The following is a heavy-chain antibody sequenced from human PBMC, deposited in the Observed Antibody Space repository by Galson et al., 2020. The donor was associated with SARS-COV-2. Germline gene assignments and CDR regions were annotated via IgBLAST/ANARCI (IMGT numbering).Heavy chain of an antibody. J-gene: IGHJ4*02. D-gene: IGHD3-9*01. CDR1: GFTFSSYA. Sequence: GGSLRLSCAASGFTFSSYAMHWVRRAPGKGLEWVAVISYDGSNKYYADSVKGRFTISRDNSKNTLYLQMNSLRAEDTAVYYCARDGRRYYDILTGYYDYWGQGTLVTVSS. CDR2: ISYDGSNK. CDR3: ARDGRRYYDILTGYYDY. V-gene: IGHV3-30*01.